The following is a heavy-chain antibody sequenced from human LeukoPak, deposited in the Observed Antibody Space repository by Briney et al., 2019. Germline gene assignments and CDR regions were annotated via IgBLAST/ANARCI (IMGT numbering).Heavy chain of an antibody. CDR3: ARLPGSYSDFDY. V-gene: IGHV3-23*01. Sequence: GGSLRLSCAASGFPFSSCAMSWVRQAPGKGLDWVSAISGSGGSTYYADSVKGRFTISRDNAKNSLYLQMNSLRAEDTAVYYCARLPGSYSDFDYWGQGTLVTVSS. CDR1: GFPFSSCA. CDR2: ISGSGGST. D-gene: IGHD1-26*01. J-gene: IGHJ4*02.